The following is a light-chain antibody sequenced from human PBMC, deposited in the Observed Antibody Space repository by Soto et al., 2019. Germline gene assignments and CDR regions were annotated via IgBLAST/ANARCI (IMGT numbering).Light chain of an antibody. J-gene: IGKJ4*01. CDR2: DAS. V-gene: IGKV3-11*01. Sequence: EIVLTQSPATLSLSPGERATLSCRASQSVKNYLAWYQQKPGQAPRLLIYDASNRATGIPARFSGSGSGTEFTLTISSLEPEDSAVYYCQQRSNWPPVTFGGGTKVEIK. CDR1: QSVKNY. CDR3: QQRSNWPPVT.